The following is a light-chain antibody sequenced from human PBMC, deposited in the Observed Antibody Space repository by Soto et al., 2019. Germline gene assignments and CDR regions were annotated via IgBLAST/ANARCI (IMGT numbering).Light chain of an antibody. J-gene: IGLJ2*01. V-gene: IGLV3-21*04. Sequence: SYELTQPPSVSVAPGKTARITWGGNNIGSKSVHWYQQKPGQAPVLVIYYDSDRPSGIPERFSGSNSGNTATLTISRVEAGDEADYYCQVWDSSSDHDVVFGGGTKLTVL. CDR2: YDS. CDR3: QVWDSSSDHDVV. CDR1: NIGSKS.